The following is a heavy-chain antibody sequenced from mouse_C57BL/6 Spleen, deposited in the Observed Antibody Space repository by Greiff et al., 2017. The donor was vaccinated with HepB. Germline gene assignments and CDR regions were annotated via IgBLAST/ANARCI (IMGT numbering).Heavy chain of an antibody. Sequence: EVQLQESGPELVKPGASVKISCKASGYSFTDYNMNWVKQSNGKSLEWIGVINPNYGTTSYNQKFKGKATLTVDQSSSTAYMQLNSLTSEDSAVYYCARRTTVVATDAMDYWGQGTSVTVSS. V-gene: IGHV1-39*01. CDR2: INPNYGTT. D-gene: IGHD1-1*01. CDR3: ARRTTVVATDAMDY. J-gene: IGHJ4*01. CDR1: GYSFTDYN.